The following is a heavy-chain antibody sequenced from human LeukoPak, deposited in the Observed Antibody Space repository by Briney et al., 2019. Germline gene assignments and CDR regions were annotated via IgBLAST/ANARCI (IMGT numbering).Heavy chain of an antibody. J-gene: IGHJ4*02. Sequence: SETLSLTCIVSGGATSSYYWSWIRQPPGKTLEWIGYVYYSGNTNYSPSLKSRLTISIDTSNNQFSLKLSSVTAADTAVYYCARVGNGHFDYWGQGTLVTVSS. V-gene: IGHV4-59*01. D-gene: IGHD2-8*01. CDR3: ARVGNGHFDY. CDR2: VYYSGNT. CDR1: GGATSSYY.